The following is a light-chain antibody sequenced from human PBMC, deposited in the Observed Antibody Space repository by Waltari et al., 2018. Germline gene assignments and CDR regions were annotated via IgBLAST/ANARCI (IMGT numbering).Light chain of an antibody. Sequence: EIVMTQSPATLSVSPGERATLSCRASQSVSSNLACDQQKPGQAPRLLLYGASTRATGIPARFSGSGSGTEFTLTISSLQSEDFAVYYCQQYNNWPITFGQGTRLEIK. CDR1: QSVSSN. J-gene: IGKJ5*01. CDR3: QQYNNWPIT. CDR2: GAS. V-gene: IGKV3-15*01.